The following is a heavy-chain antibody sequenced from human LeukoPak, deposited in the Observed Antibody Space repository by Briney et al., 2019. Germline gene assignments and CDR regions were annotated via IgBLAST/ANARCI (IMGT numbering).Heavy chain of an antibody. Sequence: GGSLRLSCAASGFTFSSYAMSWVRQAPGKGLEWVSAISGSGGSTYYADSVKGRFTIFRDNSKNTLYLQMNSLRAEDTAVYYCAKGRYSSGWYYDYWGQGTLVTVSS. CDR3: AKGRYSSGWYYDY. D-gene: IGHD6-19*01. J-gene: IGHJ4*02. CDR2: ISGSGGST. V-gene: IGHV3-23*01. CDR1: GFTFSSYA.